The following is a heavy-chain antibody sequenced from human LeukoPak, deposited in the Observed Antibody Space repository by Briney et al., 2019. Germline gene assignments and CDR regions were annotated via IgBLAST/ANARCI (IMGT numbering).Heavy chain of an antibody. CDR1: GFTFSSYS. Sequence: SGGSLRLSCAASGFTFSSYSMNWVRQAPGKGLEWVSCISSRSSYIYCADSVKGRFTISRDNAKNSLYLQMNSLRAEDTAVYYCARAPGWNSGSSGYSDYWGQGTLVTVSS. CDR2: ISSRSSYI. CDR3: ARAPGWNSGSSGYSDY. J-gene: IGHJ4*02. D-gene: IGHD3-22*01. V-gene: IGHV3-21*01.